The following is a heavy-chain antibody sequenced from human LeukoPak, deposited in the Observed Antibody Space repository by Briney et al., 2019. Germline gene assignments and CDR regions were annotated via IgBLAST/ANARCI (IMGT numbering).Heavy chain of an antibody. D-gene: IGHD5-24*01. CDR3: AKGRDGYNQYYFDY. CDR2: ISWNSGSI. J-gene: IGHJ4*02. Sequence: AGGSLRLSCAASGFTFDDYAMHWVRHAPGKGLEWVSGISWNSGSIGYADSVKGRFTISRDNAKNSLYLQMNSLRAEDTALYYCAKGRDGYNQYYFDYWGQGTLVTVSS. CDR1: GFTFDDYA. V-gene: IGHV3-9*01.